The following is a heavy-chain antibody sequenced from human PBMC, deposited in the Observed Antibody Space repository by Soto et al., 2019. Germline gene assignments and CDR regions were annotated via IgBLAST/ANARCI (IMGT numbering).Heavy chain of an antibody. CDR1: GGTFSSYA. CDR3: AREMYYYGSGDGQMVLEV. J-gene: IGHJ6*02. Sequence: SVKISCKASGGTFSSYAISWVRQAPGQGLEWMGGIIPIFGTANYAQKFQGRVTITADESTSTAYMELSSLRSEDTAVYYCAREMYYYGSGDGQMVLEVWGQGTMGTGS. CDR2: IIPIFGTA. D-gene: IGHD3-10*01. V-gene: IGHV1-69*13.